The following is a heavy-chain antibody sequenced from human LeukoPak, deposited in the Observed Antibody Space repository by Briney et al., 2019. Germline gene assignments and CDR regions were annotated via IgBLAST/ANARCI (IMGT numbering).Heavy chain of an antibody. Sequence: GASVKVSCKASGYPFNTYDINWVRQATGQGLEWMGWMNPNSGNTNCAQKFKGRVTMTRDTAMGTAYMESSSLTSEDTAVYYCASEKWVKREGVYYYYGITVWGQGTTVTVSS. CDR3: ASEKWVKREGVYYYYGITV. J-gene: IGHJ6*02. D-gene: IGHD1-26*01. CDR1: GYPFNTYD. V-gene: IGHV1-8*01. CDR2: MNPNSGNT.